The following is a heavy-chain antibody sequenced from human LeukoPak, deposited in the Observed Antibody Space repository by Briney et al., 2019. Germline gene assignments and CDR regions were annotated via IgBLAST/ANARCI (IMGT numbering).Heavy chain of an antibody. V-gene: IGHV4-61*02. CDR2: IYSSGNT. CDR3: ARAADYCDSSGYFFDS. Sequence: SETLSLTCSVSGVSVRSGSYYWSWIRQPAGEGLRWIGRIYSSGNTYYNPSLNSRVTISVDSSKNQFPLRLSSVTAADTAVYYCARAADYCDSSGYFFDSWGQGTLVTVSS. D-gene: IGHD3-22*01. J-gene: IGHJ4*02. CDR1: GVSVRSGSYY.